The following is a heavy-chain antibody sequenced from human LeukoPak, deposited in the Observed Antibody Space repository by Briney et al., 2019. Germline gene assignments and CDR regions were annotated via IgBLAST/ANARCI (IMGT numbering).Heavy chain of an antibody. D-gene: IGHD6-6*01. CDR2: IYPGDSDT. CDR3: ARSVSSIAARPLDY. V-gene: IGHV5-51*01. Sequence: GESLEISCKGSGYSFTSYWIGWVRQLPGKGLEWMRIIYPGDSDTRYSPSFQGQVTISADKSISTAYLQWSSLKASDTAMYYCARSVSSIAARPLDYWGQGTLVTVSS. CDR1: GYSFTSYW. J-gene: IGHJ4*02.